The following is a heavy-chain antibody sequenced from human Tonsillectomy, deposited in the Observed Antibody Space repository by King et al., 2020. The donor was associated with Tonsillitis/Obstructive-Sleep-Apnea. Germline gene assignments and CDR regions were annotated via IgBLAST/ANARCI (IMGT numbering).Heavy chain of an antibody. J-gene: IGHJ5*02. V-gene: IGHV4-34*01. CDR1: GGSFSGYY. D-gene: IGHD2-2*01. CDR3: APLGYCSRTGCKQNHSGWFDP. CDR2: INHSGST. Sequence: VQLQQWGAGLLKPSETLSLTCAVYGGSFSGYYWSWIRQPPGKGLEWIGEINHSGSTNYNPSLKSRVTISVDTSKNQFSLKLSSVTAADTAVYYCAPLGYCSRTGCKQNHSGWFDPWGQGTLVTVSS.